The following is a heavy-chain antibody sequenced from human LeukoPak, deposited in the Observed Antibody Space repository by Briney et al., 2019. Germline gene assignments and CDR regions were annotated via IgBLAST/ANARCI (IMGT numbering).Heavy chain of an antibody. Sequence: PGGSLRLSCAASGFTFSRYAMHWVRQAPGKGLEWVAVISYDGSNKYYADSVKGRFTISRDNSKNTLYLQMNSLRAEDTAVYYCARDPHHSLATTPYNWFDPWGQGTLVTVSS. CDR2: ISYDGSNK. J-gene: IGHJ5*02. CDR1: GFTFSRYA. V-gene: IGHV3-30-3*01. D-gene: IGHD5-12*01. CDR3: ARDPHHSLATTPYNWFDP.